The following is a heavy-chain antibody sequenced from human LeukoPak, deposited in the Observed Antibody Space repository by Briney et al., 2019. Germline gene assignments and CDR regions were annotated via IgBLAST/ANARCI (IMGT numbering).Heavy chain of an antibody. CDR1: GFTFSSYG. V-gene: IGHV3-30*03. D-gene: IGHD3-10*01. CDR2: ISYDGSNK. Sequence: PGRSLRLSCAASGFTFSSYGMHWVRQAPGKGLEWVAVISYDGSNKYYADSVKGRFTISRDNSKNTLYLQMNSLRADDTALYYCAREGSSHDAFDIWGQGTVVTVSS. CDR3: AREGSSHDAFDI. J-gene: IGHJ3*02.